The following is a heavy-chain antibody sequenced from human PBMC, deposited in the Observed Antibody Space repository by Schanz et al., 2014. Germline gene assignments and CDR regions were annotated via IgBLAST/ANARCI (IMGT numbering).Heavy chain of an antibody. CDR2: VPFDGSQK. CDR3: ARDNSRWLVDY. D-gene: IGHD6-19*01. J-gene: IGHJ4*02. CDR1: GFTFSSYA. V-gene: IGHV3-30*04. Sequence: QVQLVESGGGVVQPGRSLRLSCAASGFTFSSYALHWVRQAPGKGLEWVAFVPFDGSQKFYADSVKGRFTISRDNSKNTLYLEVNSLRPEDTALYYCARDNSRWLVDYWGQGTLXTVSS.